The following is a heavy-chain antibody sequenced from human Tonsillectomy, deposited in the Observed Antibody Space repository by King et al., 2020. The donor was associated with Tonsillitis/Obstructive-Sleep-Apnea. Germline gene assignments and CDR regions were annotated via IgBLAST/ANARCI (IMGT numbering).Heavy chain of an antibody. V-gene: IGHV3-49*04. CDR3: TRACGGDCYTYYYYGMDV. D-gene: IGHD2-21*02. J-gene: IGHJ6*02. CDR1: GFPFSDYT. CDR2: IRSKGYGGTT. Sequence: VQLVESGGGLVQPGRSLRLSCTASGFPFSDYTMSWVRQAPGKGLEWVGFIRSKGYGGTTEYAASVKGRFTISRDDSKSVAYLQMNSLQTEDTAVYYCTRACGGDCYTYYYYGMDVWGQGTTVTVPS.